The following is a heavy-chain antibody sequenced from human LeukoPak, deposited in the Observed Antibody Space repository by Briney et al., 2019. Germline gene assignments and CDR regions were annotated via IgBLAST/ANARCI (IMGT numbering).Heavy chain of an antibody. CDR3: ARDTPYYYASGTFDY. Sequence: GGSLRLSCAASGFTFSSYWMSWVRQAPGKGLEWVANIKQDGSEKYYVDSVKGRFTISRDNAKNSLYLQMNSLRAEDTAVYYCARDTPYYYASGTFDYWGQGTLVTVSS. D-gene: IGHD3-10*01. J-gene: IGHJ4*02. CDR2: IKQDGSEK. CDR1: GFTFSSYW. V-gene: IGHV3-7*01.